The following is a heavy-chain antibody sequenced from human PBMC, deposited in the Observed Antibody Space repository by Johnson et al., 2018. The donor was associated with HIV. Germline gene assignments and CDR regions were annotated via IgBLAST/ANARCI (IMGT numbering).Heavy chain of an antibody. J-gene: IGHJ3*02. D-gene: IGHD3-10*01. CDR1: RFIIDDYG. V-gene: IGHV3-20*04. CDR3: GRAKGNSYYGSGHDAFDI. CDR2: FTRDGDRT. Sequence: EVQLVESGGGLVRPGGSLRLSCSPSRFIIDDYGMRWVRQAPGQGLECVSGFTRDGDRTAYADSVKGRCSISRDNSKNTLFLQLNSLRAEDTAVYYCGRAKGNSYYGSGHDAFDIWGRGTIVTVSS.